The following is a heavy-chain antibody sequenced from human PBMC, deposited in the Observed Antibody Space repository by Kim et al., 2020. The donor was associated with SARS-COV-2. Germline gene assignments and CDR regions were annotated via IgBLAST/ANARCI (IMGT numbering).Heavy chain of an antibody. Sequence: ASVKVSCKASEYTFTGYFMHWVRQAPGQGLEWMGWINVKSGDTKYGQNFQGRVSMTRDTSISTAYMELRRLTSDDTAVYYCARWGGEPATVGDVDIWGQGTGVTVS. V-gene: IGHV1-2*02. D-gene: IGHD3-16*01. CDR2: INVKSGDT. CDR1: EYTFTGYF. CDR3: ARWGGEPATVGDVDI. J-gene: IGHJ3*02.